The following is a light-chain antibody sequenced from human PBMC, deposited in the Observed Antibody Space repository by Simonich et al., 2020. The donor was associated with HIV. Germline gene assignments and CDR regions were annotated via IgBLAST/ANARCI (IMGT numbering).Light chain of an antibody. CDR1: QSVLYNSNNKNY. V-gene: IGKV4-1*01. CDR2: WAS. Sequence: DIVMTQSPDSLAVSLGERATINCKSSQSVLYNSNNKNYLAWYQQKPGQPPKLLIYWASTRESGVPDRFSCSGSGTDFTLTISSLQAEDVAVYFCQQCHTHPHTFGQGTKVEIK. J-gene: IGKJ2*01. CDR3: QQCHTHPHT.